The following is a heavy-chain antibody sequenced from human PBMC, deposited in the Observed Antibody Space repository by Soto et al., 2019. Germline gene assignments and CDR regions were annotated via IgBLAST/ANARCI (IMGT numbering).Heavy chain of an antibody. J-gene: IGHJ6*02. D-gene: IGHD3-3*01. CDR2: IYPGDSDT. CDR3: ARYDFWSGPYRNYGMDV. Sequence: GESLKISCKGSGYSFTSYWIGWVRQMPGKGLEWMGIIYPGDSDTRYSPSFQGQVTISADKSISTAYLQWSSLKASDTAMYYRARYDFWSGPYRNYGMDVWGQGTTVTVSS. V-gene: IGHV5-51*01. CDR1: GYSFTSYW.